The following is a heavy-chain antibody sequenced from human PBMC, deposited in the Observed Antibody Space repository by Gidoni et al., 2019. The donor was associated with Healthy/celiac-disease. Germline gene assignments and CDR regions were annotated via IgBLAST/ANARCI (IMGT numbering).Heavy chain of an antibody. D-gene: IGHD2-2*01. Sequence: QVQLVQSGAEVKKPGASVKVSCKASGYTFTSYYMHWVRQAPGQGLEWMGIINPSGGSTSYAQKCQGRVTMTRDTSTSTVYMELSSLRSEDTAVYYCARGYCSSTSCYAYYYYYGMDVWGQGTTVTVSS. CDR3: ARGYCSSTSCYAYYYYYGMDV. V-gene: IGHV1-46*01. J-gene: IGHJ6*02. CDR1: GYTFTSYY. CDR2: INPSGGST.